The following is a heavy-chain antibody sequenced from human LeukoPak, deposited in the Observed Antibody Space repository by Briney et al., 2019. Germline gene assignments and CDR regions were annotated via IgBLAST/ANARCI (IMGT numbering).Heavy chain of an antibody. CDR3: ARGRTYYYGSGSYYIGNWFDP. D-gene: IGHD3-10*01. Sequence: SETLSLTCTVSGYSISSGYYWGWIRQPPGKGLEWIGSIYYSGSTYYNPSLKSRVTISVDTSKNQFSLKLSSVTAADTAVYYCARGRTYYYGSGSYYIGNWFDPWGQGTLVTVSS. J-gene: IGHJ5*02. V-gene: IGHV4-38-2*02. CDR2: IYYSGST. CDR1: GYSISSGYY.